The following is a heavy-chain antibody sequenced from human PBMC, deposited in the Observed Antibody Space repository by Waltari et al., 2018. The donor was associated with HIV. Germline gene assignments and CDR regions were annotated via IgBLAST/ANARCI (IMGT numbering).Heavy chain of an antibody. CDR2: IKQDGSEK. CDR3: ARDLKDYDFWSPVDV. V-gene: IGHV3-7*01. CDR1: GFTFSTYW. J-gene: IGHJ6*02. Sequence: EVQLVESGGGLVQPGGSLRLSCAASGFTFSTYWMTWVRQAPGNGLEWLANIKQDGSEKYYADSVKRRFTVSRDNNKKSLYLQMSSLRAEDTAVYYCARDLKDYDFWSPVDVWGQGTTVTVSS. D-gene: IGHD3-3*01.